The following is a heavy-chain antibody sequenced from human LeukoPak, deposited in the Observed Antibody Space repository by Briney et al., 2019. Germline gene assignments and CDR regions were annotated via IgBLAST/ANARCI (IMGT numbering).Heavy chain of an antibody. V-gene: IGHV4-59*08. J-gene: IGHJ4*02. CDR2: IFYSGST. CDR1: GGSINSYY. Sequence: PSETLSLTCTVSGGSINSYYWSWIRQPPGKGLEWIGYIFYSGSTNYNPSLKSRVTISVVTSKNQFSLKLSSVTAADTAVYYCARGSYGGKRMVDYWGQGTLVTVSS. D-gene: IGHD4-23*01. CDR3: ARGSYGGKRMVDY.